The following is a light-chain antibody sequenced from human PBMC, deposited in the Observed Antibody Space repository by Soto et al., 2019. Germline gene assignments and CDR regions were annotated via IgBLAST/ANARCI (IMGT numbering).Light chain of an antibody. CDR3: AAWDDTLTGLL. CDR2: RND. J-gene: IGLJ3*02. V-gene: IGLV1-47*01. CDR1: SSNIGNNF. Sequence: QSVLPQPPSTSGTPGQRVSISCSGNSSNIGNNFVSWYQKLPGMAPKLLINRNDRRPSGVPDRFSGSKSGTSASLAISGLRSEDEADYYCAAWDDTLTGLLFGGGTKVTVL.